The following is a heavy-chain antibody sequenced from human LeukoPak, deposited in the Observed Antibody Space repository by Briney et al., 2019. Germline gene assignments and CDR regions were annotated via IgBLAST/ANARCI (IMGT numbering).Heavy chain of an antibody. CDR2: IFYRGGP. D-gene: IGHD4-17*01. J-gene: IGHJ4*02. V-gene: IGHV4-59*08. Sequence: PSETLSLTCTVSGGSLNNYYWSWIRQPPGKGLEWVGYIFYRGGPNYNPSLESRVSISVDTSKNQLFLKLSSVIAADTAVYYCARLVAGYGALDYWGQGTLVTVSS. CDR3: ARLVAGYGALDY. CDR1: GGSLNNYY.